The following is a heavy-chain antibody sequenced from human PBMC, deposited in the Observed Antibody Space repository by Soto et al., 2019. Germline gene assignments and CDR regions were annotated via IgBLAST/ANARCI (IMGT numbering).Heavy chain of an antibody. V-gene: IGHV4-59*01. CDR2: IHHTGST. J-gene: IGHJ4*02. D-gene: IGHD3-22*01. CDR1: GGFISSYY. CDR3: ARSIDSSGFYFSNC. Sequence: SETLSLTCTVSGGFISSYYWSWIRQSPGKGLELIGYIHHTGSTNYNPSLKSRVTMSLDTSRNQFSLKLHSVTTADTAVYYCARSIDSSGFYFSNCWGQGTLVTVSS.